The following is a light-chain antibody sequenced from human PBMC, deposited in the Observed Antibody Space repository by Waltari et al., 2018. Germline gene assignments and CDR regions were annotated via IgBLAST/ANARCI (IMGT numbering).Light chain of an antibody. J-gene: IGKJ1*01. V-gene: IGKV1-39*01. CDR1: QTISRY. CDR3: QQTYSFTRT. CDR2: AAS. Sequence: DIQMTQSPSSLSASVGGRVTIPCRASQTISRYLNWYQQKPGKAPNLLIYAASSLQSGVPSRFSGSGSGRDFTLIITGLQPEDFATYYCQQTYSFTRTFGQGTKVEIK.